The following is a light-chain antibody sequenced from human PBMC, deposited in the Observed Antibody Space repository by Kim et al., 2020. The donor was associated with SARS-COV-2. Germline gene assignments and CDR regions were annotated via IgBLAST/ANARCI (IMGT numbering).Light chain of an antibody. V-gene: IGLV3-19*01. J-gene: IGLJ3*02. CDR1: SLRTYY. CDR3: NSRDSSGNHWV. CDR2: GKN. Sequence: ALDQTVRITCQGYSLRTYYASWYQQTPGQAPVLVTYGKNNRPSGIPDRFSGSSSGNTASLTITGAQAEDEADYYCNSRDSSGNHWVFGGGTQLTVL.